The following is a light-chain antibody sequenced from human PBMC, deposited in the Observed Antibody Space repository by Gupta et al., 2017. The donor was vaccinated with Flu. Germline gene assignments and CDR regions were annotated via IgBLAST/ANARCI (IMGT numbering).Light chain of an antibody. CDR2: DAS. CDR1: RTGSPA. V-gene: IGKV3-11*01. J-gene: IGKJ2*01. Sequence: ATLPFAPGGRAIPSCSAGRTGSPALSGYQQQPGQDPSLLIYDASNRPASIPARFSASGCGTNYTLTISSVEPEDFAVYYCQQHTSRPTYTFGQGTKLEIK. CDR3: QQHTSRPTYT.